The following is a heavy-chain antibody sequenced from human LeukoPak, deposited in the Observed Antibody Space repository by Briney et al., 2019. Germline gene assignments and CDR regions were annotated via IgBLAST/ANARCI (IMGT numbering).Heavy chain of an antibody. V-gene: IGHV4-59*01. CDR3: ARVARLHSRWYFDL. Sequence: PSETLSLTCTVSGGSISSYYWSWIRQPPGKGLEWIGYIYYSGSTNYNPSLKSRVTISVDTSKNQFSLKLSSVTAADTAVYYCARVARLHSRWYFDLWGRGTLVTVSS. CDR2: IYYSGST. CDR1: GGSISSYY. J-gene: IGHJ2*01. D-gene: IGHD4-11*01.